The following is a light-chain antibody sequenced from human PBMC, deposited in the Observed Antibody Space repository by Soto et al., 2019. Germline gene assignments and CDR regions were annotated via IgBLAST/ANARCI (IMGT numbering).Light chain of an antibody. J-gene: IGKJ1*01. CDR1: QSISSW. Sequence: DIQMTQSPSAMSASVGDRVTITFRSSQSISSWLAWYQQKPGKAPKLLIYAASNLQRGIPSRFSGSGSGTDFTLTISSLQPEDFATYYCLQDHNYPRTFGQGTKVDIK. CDR3: LQDHNYPRT. V-gene: IGKV1-12*01. CDR2: AAS.